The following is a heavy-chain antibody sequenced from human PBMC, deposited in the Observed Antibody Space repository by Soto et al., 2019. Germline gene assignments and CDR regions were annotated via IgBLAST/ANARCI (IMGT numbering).Heavy chain of an antibody. V-gene: IGHV1-2*02. CDR1: GHTFSAYY. CDR3: ARALVRFLEWIPENYYYGMDV. D-gene: IGHD3-3*01. CDR2: INPNSGGT. J-gene: IGHJ6*02. Sequence: QVQLVQSGAEVKKPGASMKVSCKPSGHTFSAYYIHWVRQAPGQGLERMGWINPNSGGTNYAQRFQGRVTMTRDTSSRTVYMELSRLRADDTAGYYCARALVRFLEWIPENYYYGMDVWGQGTTVTVSS.